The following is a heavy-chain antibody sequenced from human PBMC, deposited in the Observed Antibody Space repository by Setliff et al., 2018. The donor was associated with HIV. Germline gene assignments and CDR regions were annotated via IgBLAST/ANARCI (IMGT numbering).Heavy chain of an antibody. CDR2: IHYGGFF. CDR1: GGSFRSSRYY. V-gene: IGHV4-39*01. J-gene: IGHJ4*02. CDR3: ARPALGIGGGSRFDN. D-gene: IGHD3-10*01. Sequence: SETLSLPCTVAGGSFRSSRYYWGWIRQPPGKGLEWSGNIHYGGFFWYSPSLKSRVTISVDTSKNQFSLKLSSVTAADTAVYYCARPALGIGGGSRFDNWGQGTRVTVSS.